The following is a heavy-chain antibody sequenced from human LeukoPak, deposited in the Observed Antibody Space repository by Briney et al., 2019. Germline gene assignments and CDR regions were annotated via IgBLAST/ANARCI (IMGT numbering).Heavy chain of an antibody. J-gene: IGHJ4*02. V-gene: IGHV3-30*18. CDR2: ISYDGSNK. CDR3: AKSTAMVRGPMDY. Sequence: PGGSLRLSCAASGFTFSSYGMHWVRQAPDKGLEWVAVISYDGSNKYYADSVKGRFTIPRDNSKNTLYLQMNSLRAEDTAVYYCAKSTAMVRGPMDYWGQGTLVTVSS. D-gene: IGHD3-10*01. CDR1: GFTFSSYG.